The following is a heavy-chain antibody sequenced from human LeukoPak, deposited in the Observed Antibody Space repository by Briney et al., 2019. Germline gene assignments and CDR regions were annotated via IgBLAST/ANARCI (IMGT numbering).Heavy chain of an antibody. CDR2: ISAYSGNT. Sequence: ASVKVSCKASGYTFTSYGISWVRQAPGQGLEWMGWISAYSGNTNYAQKLQGRVTMTTDTPTSTAYMELRSLRSDDTAVYYCARDSGDGGSLDYWGQGTLVTVSS. V-gene: IGHV1-18*01. J-gene: IGHJ4*02. CDR3: ARDSGDGGSLDY. CDR1: GYTFTSYG. D-gene: IGHD3-10*01.